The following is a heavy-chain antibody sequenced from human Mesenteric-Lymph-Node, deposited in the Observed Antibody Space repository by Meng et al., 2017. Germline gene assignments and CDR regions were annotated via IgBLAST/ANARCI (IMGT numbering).Heavy chain of an antibody. D-gene: IGHD1-26*01. CDR2: IYTSGST. CDR3: AREFRVGAEI. V-gene: IGHV4-4*07. J-gene: IGHJ3*02. Sequence: SETLSLTCAVYGGSFSGYYWSWIRQPAGKGLEWIGRIYTSGSTNYNPSLKSRVTMSVDTSKNQFSLKLSSVTAADTAVYYCAREFRVGAEIWGQGTMVTVSS. CDR1: GGSFSGYY.